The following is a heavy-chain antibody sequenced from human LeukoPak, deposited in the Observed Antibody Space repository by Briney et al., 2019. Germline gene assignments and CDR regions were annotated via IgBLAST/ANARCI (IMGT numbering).Heavy chain of an antibody. D-gene: IGHD1-26*01. J-gene: IGHJ4*02. CDR2: MKEDGSEI. CDR3: AKGGATRGRFKN. CDR1: GFPFDVQT. Sequence: GGSLRLSCAASGFPFDVQTMSWVRQAPGKGLDWVASMKEDGSEIHYVDSVKGRFTISRDNPKNSLYLQMNSLRAEDTAVYYCAKGGATRGRFKNWGQGTRVTVSS. V-gene: IGHV3-7*01.